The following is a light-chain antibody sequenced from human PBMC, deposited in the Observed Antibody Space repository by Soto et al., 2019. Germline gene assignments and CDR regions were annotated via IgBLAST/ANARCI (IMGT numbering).Light chain of an antibody. CDR3: QQFNNYPLT. J-gene: IGKJ4*01. CDR1: QGISSA. V-gene: IGKV1D-13*01. Sequence: AIPLTQSPSSLSASVGDRVTITYRASQGISSALAWYQQKPGKAPKLLIYDASSLESGVQSRFSGSGSGTDFTLTINSLQPEDVATYYFQQFNNYPLTFGGGTKVEIK. CDR2: DAS.